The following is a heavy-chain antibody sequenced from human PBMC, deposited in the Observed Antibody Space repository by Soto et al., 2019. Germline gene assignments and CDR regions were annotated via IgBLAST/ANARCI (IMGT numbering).Heavy chain of an antibody. V-gene: IGHV1-2*04. CDR1: GYTFTGYY. Sequence: QVQLVQSGAEVKKPGASVKVSCKASGYTFTGYYMHWVRQAPGQGLEWMGWINPNSGGTNYAQKFQGWVTMTRDTSSSKAYRELSRLRSDDTAVYYCARERHIVVVPALDYWGQGTLVTVSS. D-gene: IGHD2-2*01. J-gene: IGHJ4*02. CDR3: ARERHIVVVPALDY. CDR2: INPNSGGT.